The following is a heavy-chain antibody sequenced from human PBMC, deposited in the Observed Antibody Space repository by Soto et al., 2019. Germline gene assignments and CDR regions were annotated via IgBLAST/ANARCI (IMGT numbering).Heavy chain of an antibody. V-gene: IGHV1-18*01. Sequence: QAQLAQSGAEVRKPGASVKVSCKASGYTFVSHGISWVRQAPGQGLEWLGWISVSNGNTKYAPKLQGRVTLTTATSTSTAYMQLTSLRSDATAVYYCSWHKGALVASDNCFDPWGQGTLVTVSS. D-gene: IGHD3-3*02. CDR2: ISVSNGNT. J-gene: IGHJ5*02. CDR1: GYTFVSHG. CDR3: SWHKGALVASDNCFDP.